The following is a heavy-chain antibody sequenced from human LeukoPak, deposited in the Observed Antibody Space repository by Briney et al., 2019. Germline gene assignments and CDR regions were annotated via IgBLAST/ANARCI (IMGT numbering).Heavy chain of an antibody. CDR1: GYTFTSYG. Sequence: GASVNVSCKASGYTFTSYGISWVRQAPGQGLEWMGWISAYNGNTNYAQKLQGRVTMTTDTSTSTAYMELRSLRSDDTAVYYCARDGLRFCGGDCYTFDYWGQGTLVTVSS. CDR3: ARDGLRFCGGDCYTFDY. CDR2: ISAYNGNT. V-gene: IGHV1-18*01. J-gene: IGHJ4*02. D-gene: IGHD2-21*02.